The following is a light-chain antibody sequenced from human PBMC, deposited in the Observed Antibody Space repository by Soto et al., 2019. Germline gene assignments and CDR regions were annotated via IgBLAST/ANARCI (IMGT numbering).Light chain of an antibody. V-gene: IGKV3-15*01. CDR3: QQYNNWLPWT. CDR2: GAS. J-gene: IGKJ1*01. Sequence: EIVMTQSPATLSVSPGERDTLSCRASQSVSSNLAWYQQKPGQAPRLLIYGASTRATGIPARFSGSGSGTEFTLTISRLKSEDFAVYYCQQYNNWLPWTFGQGTKVEIK. CDR1: QSVSSN.